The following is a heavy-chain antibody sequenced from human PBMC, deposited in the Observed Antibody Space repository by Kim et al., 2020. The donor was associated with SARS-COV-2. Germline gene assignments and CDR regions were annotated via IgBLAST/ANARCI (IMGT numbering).Heavy chain of an antibody. J-gene: IGHJ5*02. CDR1: GYTFTGYY. D-gene: IGHD3-9*01. CDR2: INPNSGGT. V-gene: IGHV1-2*02. Sequence: ASVKVSCKASGYTFTGYYMHWVRQAPGQGLEWMGWINPNSGGTNYAQKFQGRVTMTRDTSISTAYMELSRLRSDDTAVYYCARNLRYFDWPTSNWFDPWGQGTLVTVSS. CDR3: ARNLRYFDWPTSNWFDP.